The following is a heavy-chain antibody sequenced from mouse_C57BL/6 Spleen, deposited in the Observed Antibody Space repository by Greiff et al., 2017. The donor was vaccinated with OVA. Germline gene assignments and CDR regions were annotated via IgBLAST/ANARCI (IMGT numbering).Heavy chain of an antibody. J-gene: IGHJ2*01. D-gene: IGHD4-1*01. CDR3: ARRLTGTGYYFDY. CDR2: ISNGGGST. V-gene: IGHV5-12*01. Sequence: EVMLVESGGGLVQPGGSLKLSCAASGFTFSDYYMYWVRQTPEKRLEWVAYISNGGGSTYYPDTVKGRFTISRDNAKNTLYLQMSRLKSEDTAMYYCARRLTGTGYYFDYWGQGTTLTVSS. CDR1: GFTFSDYY.